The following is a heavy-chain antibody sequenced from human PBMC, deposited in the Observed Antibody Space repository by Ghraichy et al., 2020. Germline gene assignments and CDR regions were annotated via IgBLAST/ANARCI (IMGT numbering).Heavy chain of an antibody. D-gene: IGHD3-3*01. Sequence: LSLTCAASGFTFSIYWMSWVRQAPGKGLEWVANIKQDGSEKYYVDSVKGRFTISRDNAKNSLYLQMNSLRAEDTAVYYCARVTGGDYDFWSGYYAHYYMDVWGKGTTVTVSS. V-gene: IGHV3-7*01. CDR1: GFTFSIYW. CDR2: IKQDGSEK. CDR3: ARVTGGDYDFWSGYYAHYYMDV. J-gene: IGHJ6*03.